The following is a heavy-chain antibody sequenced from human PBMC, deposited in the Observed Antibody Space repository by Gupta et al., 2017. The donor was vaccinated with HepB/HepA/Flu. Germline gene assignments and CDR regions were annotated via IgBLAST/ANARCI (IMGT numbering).Heavy chain of an antibody. Sequence: HVPLQESGPGLVTPSQPRSLTRRVARCSSRRGYYHRSWIRQPPGKGLEWIGYIYYSGSTYYNPSLKSRVTISVDTSKNQFSLKLSSVTAADTAVYYCARNQGPYYFDYWGQGTLVTVSS. V-gene: IGHV4-30-4*01. J-gene: IGHJ4*02. CDR3: ARNQGPYYFDY. CDR2: IYYSGST. D-gene: IGHD1-14*01. CDR1: RCSSRRGYYH.